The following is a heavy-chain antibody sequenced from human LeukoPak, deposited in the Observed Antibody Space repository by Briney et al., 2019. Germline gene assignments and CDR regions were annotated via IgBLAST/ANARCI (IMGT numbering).Heavy chain of an antibody. CDR1: GLTFRNFA. CDR2: IGGAGLST. CDR3: AKAPRGYMWYIDY. J-gene: IGHJ4*02. Sequence: GGSLTLSRVVSGLTFRNFAMSWVRHPPGKGLEWVSTIGGAGLSTWYADSVKGRFTMSRDNSKDTLYLQMNSLGADDTAVYYCAKAPRGYMWYIDYWGRGILVTVSS. V-gene: IGHV3-23*01. D-gene: IGHD3-22*01.